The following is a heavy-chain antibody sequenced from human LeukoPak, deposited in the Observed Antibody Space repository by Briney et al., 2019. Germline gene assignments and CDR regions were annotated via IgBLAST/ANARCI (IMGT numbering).Heavy chain of an antibody. D-gene: IGHD1-26*01. CDR3: ATPSSGSYYSYYFDY. CDR2: ISYDGSNK. CDR1: GFTFSSYA. V-gene: IGHV3-30-3*01. Sequence: GRSLRLSCAASGFTFSSYAMHWVRQAPGKGLEWVAVISYDGSNKYYADSVKGRFTISRDNSKNTLYLQMNSLRAEDTAVYYCATPSSGSYYSYYFDYWGQGTLVTVSS. J-gene: IGHJ4*02.